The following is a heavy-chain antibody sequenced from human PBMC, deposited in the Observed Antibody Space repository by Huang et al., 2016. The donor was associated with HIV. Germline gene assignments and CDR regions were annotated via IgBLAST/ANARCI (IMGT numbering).Heavy chain of an antibody. J-gene: IGHJ5*01. CDR2: INDAGVT. CDR1: GGSFSGYF. CDR3: AREIMISYGGPFDS. D-gene: IGHD3-16*01. Sequence: QVQLEQWGAGLLKPSETLSLTCAVYGGSFSGYFWNLIRQSPGKGLEWIGQINDAGVTDYNPSLKSRATISVDTSKNQFSLKLTSVTAADTAIYYCAREIMISYGGPFDSWGHGNLVTVSS. V-gene: IGHV4-34*02.